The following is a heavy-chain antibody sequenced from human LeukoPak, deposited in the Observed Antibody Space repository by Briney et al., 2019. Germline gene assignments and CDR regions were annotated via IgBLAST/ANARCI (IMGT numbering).Heavy chain of an antibody. CDR1: GYTFTGYY. CDR2: INPNNGAT. CDR3: TRESGSYHGNDY. D-gene: IGHD1-26*01. Sequence: ASVKVSCKASGYTFTGYYMHWVRQAPGQGLEWMGRINPNNGATNYAQKLQGRVTITGDTSISTAYMELSSLRSDDTAVYYCTRESGSYHGNDYWGQGTLVTVS. V-gene: IGHV1-2*06. J-gene: IGHJ4*02.